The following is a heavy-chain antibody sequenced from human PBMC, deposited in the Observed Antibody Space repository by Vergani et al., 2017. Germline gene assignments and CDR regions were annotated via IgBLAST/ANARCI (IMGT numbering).Heavy chain of an antibody. D-gene: IGHD3-10*01. J-gene: IGHJ6*02. Sequence: QVQLVQSGAEVKKPGSSVKVSCKASGGTFSSYAISWVRQAPGQGLEWMGGIIPIFGTANYAQKFQGRVTITADESTSTAYMELSSLRSEDTAVYYCARDLKVRGVIRRSGYGMDVWGQGTTVTVSS. V-gene: IGHV1-69*01. CDR1: GGTFSSYA. CDR2: IIPIFGTA. CDR3: ARDLKVRGVIRRSGYGMDV.